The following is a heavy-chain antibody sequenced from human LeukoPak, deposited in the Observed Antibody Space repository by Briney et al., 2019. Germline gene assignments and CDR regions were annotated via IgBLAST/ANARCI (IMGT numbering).Heavy chain of an antibody. CDR2: IYYSGST. V-gene: IGHV4-59*08. CDR1: GGSISSYY. D-gene: IGHD6-6*01. CDR3: ARMSIAARPWYYGMDV. Sequence: SETLSLTCTVSGGSISSYYWSWLRQPPGKGLEWIGYIYYSGSTNYNPSLKSRVTISVDTPKNQFSLKLRSVTAADTAVYYCARMSIAARPWYYGMDVWGQGTTVTVSS. J-gene: IGHJ6*02.